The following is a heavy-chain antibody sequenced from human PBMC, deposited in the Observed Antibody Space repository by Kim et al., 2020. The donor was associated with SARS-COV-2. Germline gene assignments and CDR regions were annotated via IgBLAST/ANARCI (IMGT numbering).Heavy chain of an antibody. CDR3: ARDPPRGTWEDNYYFYYFAVVV. J-gene: IGHJ6*01. Sequence: GGSLRLSCATSGFTFEGYAMHWVRQGPGQGLEWVSLMSGDGGNGYYADSLKGRFTTSRDNSKKTLYLHMKNVRTDDTALYYCARDPPRGTWEDNYYFYYFAVVVWRQGTTVIVSS. D-gene: IGHD1-1*01. CDR2: MSGDGGNG. CDR1: GFTFEGYA. V-gene: IGHV3-43*02.